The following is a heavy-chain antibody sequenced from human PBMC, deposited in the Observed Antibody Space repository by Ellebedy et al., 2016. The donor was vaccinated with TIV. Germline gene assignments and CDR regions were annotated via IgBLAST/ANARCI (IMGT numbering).Heavy chain of an antibody. CDR1: GYTFTGYF. D-gene: IGHD2-15*01. V-gene: IGHV1-18*04. CDR2: ISAYTGNT. Sequence: ASVKVSCKASGYTFTGYFVHWVRQAPGQGLEWMGWISAYTGNTNYAQKFQGRVTMTTDTSTSTAYMEVRSLRSDETAVYYCARANQQGVVVVGPAPNFDFWGQGTLVTVSS. J-gene: IGHJ4*02. CDR3: ARANQQGVVVVGPAPNFDF.